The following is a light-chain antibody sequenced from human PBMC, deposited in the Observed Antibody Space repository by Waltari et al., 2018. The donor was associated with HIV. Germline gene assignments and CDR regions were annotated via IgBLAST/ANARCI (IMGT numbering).Light chain of an antibody. J-gene: IGLJ1*01. CDR1: SSDVGGYNY. V-gene: IGLV2-8*01. CDR3: SSYAGSTAHV. CDR2: EVS. Sequence: QSALTQPPSASGSPGQSVTISCTGTSSDVGGYNYVSWYQQHPGKAPKLMINEVSKRPSGVPDRFCGSKSGNTASLTVSGLQAEDEADYYCSSYAGSTAHVFGTGTRVTVL.